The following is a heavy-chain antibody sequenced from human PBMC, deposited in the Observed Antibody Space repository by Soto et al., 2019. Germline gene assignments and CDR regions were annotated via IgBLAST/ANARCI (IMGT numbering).Heavy chain of an antibody. Sequence: GGSLRLSCAASGFTFSDRYMDWVRQAPGKGLEWVGRTKNKANSYTTEYAASVKGRFTISRDYSRDSVYLQMNSLKTDDTAVYYCARIRGAYGDYHTPFDYWGQGTLVTVSS. J-gene: IGHJ4*02. D-gene: IGHD4-17*01. CDR3: ARIRGAYGDYHTPFDY. CDR2: TKNKANSYTT. CDR1: GFTFSDRY. V-gene: IGHV3-72*01.